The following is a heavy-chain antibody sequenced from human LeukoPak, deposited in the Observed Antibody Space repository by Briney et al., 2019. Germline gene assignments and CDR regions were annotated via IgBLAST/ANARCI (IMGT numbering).Heavy chain of an antibody. Sequence: PSETLSLTCTVSGGSISSYYWTWVRQPAGKGLEWIGRLYISGSTNYNPSLRSRVTMSADTSKNQFSLKLSSVTVADTAVYYCASFTAIPRAFDIWGQGAMVTVSS. CDR3: ASFTAIPRAFDI. D-gene: IGHD2-21*02. V-gene: IGHV4-4*07. CDR1: GGSISSYY. CDR2: LYISGST. J-gene: IGHJ3*02.